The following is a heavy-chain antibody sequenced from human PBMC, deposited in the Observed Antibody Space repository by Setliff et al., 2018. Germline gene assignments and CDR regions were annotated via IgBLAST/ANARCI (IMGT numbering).Heavy chain of an antibody. V-gene: IGHV1-18*01. Sequence: ASVKVSCKASGGTFTNYAISWVRQAPGQGLEWMGWISAYNGNTNYAQKLQGRVTMTTDTSTSTAYMELRSLRSDDTAVYYCARGYSYGPFGYWGQGTLVTVSS. J-gene: IGHJ4*02. CDR3: ARGYSYGPFGY. CDR1: GGTFTNYA. CDR2: ISAYNGNT. D-gene: IGHD5-18*01.